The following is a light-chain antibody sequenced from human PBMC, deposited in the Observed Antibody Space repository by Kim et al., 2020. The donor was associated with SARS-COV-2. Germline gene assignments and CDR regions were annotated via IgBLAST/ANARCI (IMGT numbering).Light chain of an antibody. CDR2: EVT. CDR3: SSYTSSSGLMV. V-gene: IGLV2-14*01. J-gene: IGLJ3*02. Sequence: QSITISCTGTSSDVDDYNYVSWYQQHPGKAPKLMIYEVTKRPSGVSYRFSGSKSGNTASLTISGLQAEDEAAYYCSSYTSSSGLMVFGGGTQLTVL. CDR1: SSDVDDYNY.